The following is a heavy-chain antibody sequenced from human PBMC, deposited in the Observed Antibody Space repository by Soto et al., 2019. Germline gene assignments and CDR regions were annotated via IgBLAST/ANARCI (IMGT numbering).Heavy chain of an antibody. Sequence: EVQLVESGGGLVKPGGSLRLSCAASGFTFSSYSMNWVRQAPGKGLEWVSSISSSSSYIYYADSVKGRFTISRDNAKNSLYLQMNSLRAEDTAVYYCARVGDYSNLSGGVGYYYYGMDVWGQGTTVTVSS. CDR1: GFTFSSYS. V-gene: IGHV3-21*01. CDR3: ARVGDYSNLSGGVGYYYYGMDV. D-gene: IGHD4-4*01. CDR2: ISSSSSYI. J-gene: IGHJ6*02.